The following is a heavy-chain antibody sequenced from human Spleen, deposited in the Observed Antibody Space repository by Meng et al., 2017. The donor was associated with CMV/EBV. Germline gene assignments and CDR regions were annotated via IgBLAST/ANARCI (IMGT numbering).Heavy chain of an antibody. J-gene: IGHJ5*02. Sequence: SETLSLTCTVSGYSINSGYYWGWIRQPPGKGLEWIGTIYHSGTTYYNPSLKSRVTISVDTSKNQFSLKLSSVTAADTAVYYCARGDDRADFWSGGDNWFDPWGQGTLVTVS. CDR3: ARGDDRADFWSGGDNWFDP. CDR2: IYHSGTT. V-gene: IGHV4-38-2*02. CDR1: GYSINSGYY. D-gene: IGHD3-3*01.